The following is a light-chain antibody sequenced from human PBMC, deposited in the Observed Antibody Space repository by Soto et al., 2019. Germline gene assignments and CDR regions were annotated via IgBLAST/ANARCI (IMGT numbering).Light chain of an antibody. CDR2: AAS. CDR3: QQSYSTPRT. J-gene: IGKJ2*01. Sequence: DIQMTQSPSSLSASVGDRVTITCRASQSISSYLNWYQQKPGKAPQLLIYAASSLQSRVPSRFSGSGYGTDFTLTISILQPEDFATYYCQQSYSTPRTFGQGTKLEIK. CDR1: QSISSY. V-gene: IGKV1-39*01.